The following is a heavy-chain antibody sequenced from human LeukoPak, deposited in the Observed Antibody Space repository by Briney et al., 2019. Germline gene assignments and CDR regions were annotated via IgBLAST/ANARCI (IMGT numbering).Heavy chain of an antibody. CDR1: GGSFSGYY. J-gene: IGHJ5*02. CDR3: ARVASYSSSS. D-gene: IGHD3-22*01. Sequence: PETLSLTCAVYGGSFSGYYWSWIRQPPGKGLEWIGEINHSGSTNYNPSLKSRVTISVDTSKNQFSLKLSSVTAADTAVYYCARVASYSSSSWGQGTLVTVSS. CDR2: INHSGST. V-gene: IGHV4-34*01.